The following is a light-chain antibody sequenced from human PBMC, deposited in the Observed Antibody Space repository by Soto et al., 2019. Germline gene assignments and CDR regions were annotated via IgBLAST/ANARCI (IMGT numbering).Light chain of an antibody. V-gene: IGLV1-44*01. Sequence: QYVLTHAPAASGAPGRRVTISCPGNSWNVGGNTESWYQQDPGPAPLLLIFTDNQRPSGVPDRFSGSKSGTSASLAISGLQSEDEAEYYCATWDDSLIGYVVGTVTKVTVL. J-gene: IGLJ1*01. CDR2: TDN. CDR3: ATWDDSLIGYV. CDR1: SWNVGGNT.